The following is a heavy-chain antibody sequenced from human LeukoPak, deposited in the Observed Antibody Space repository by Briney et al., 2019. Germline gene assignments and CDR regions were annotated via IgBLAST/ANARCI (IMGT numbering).Heavy chain of an antibody. V-gene: IGHV4-59*12. CDR1: GGSISSYY. D-gene: IGHD3-22*01. J-gene: IGHJ3*02. Sequence: SETLSLTCTVSGGSISSYYWSWIRQPPGKGLEWIGYIYYSGSTNYNPSLKSRVTISVDTSKNQFSLKLSPVTAADTAVYYCAREYYYDSSGYGGLDAFDIWGQGTMVTVSS. CDR2: IYYSGST. CDR3: AREYYYDSSGYGGLDAFDI.